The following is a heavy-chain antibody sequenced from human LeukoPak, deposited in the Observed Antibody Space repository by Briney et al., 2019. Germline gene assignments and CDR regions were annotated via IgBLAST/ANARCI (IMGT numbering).Heavy chain of an antibody. CDR1: GYSFTSYW. J-gene: IGHJ6*02. V-gene: IGHV5-51*01. Sequence: GESLKISCKGSGYSFTSYWIAWVRQMPGKGLEGVGIIYPGYSDTRYSPSFQGQVTISADKSISTAYLQWSSLKASDTAMYYCARRNYYDSSGYYLRNGMDVWGQGTTVTVSS. CDR3: ARRNYYDSSGYYLRNGMDV. D-gene: IGHD3-22*01. CDR2: IYPGYSDT.